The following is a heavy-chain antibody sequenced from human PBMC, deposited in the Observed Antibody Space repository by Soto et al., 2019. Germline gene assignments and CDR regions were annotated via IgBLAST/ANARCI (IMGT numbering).Heavy chain of an antibody. CDR3: AKQTVELSLGGFDP. J-gene: IGHJ5*02. CDR1: GYTFANYY. CDR2: INPSGGAT. Sequence: QVRLVQSGAEVQKPGASVKLSCEASGYTFANYYVHWVRQAPGQGLEWMGKINPSGGATTYAQKFQGIVTMTWDGSAKSVYMEMRSLSGDDTAVYYCAKQTVELSLGGFDPWGQGTLVTVSS. D-gene: IGHD3-16*01. V-gene: IGHV1-46*01.